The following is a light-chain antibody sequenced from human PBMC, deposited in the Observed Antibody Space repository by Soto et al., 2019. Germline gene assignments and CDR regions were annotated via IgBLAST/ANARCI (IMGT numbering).Light chain of an antibody. CDR1: SRDVGGYNY. CDR2: EVS. V-gene: IGLV2-14*01. J-gene: IGLJ1*01. CDR3: SSYTSSSPYV. Sequence: QSALTQPASVSGSPGQSITISCTGTSRDVGGYNYVSWYQQHPGKAPKLMIYEVSNRPSGVSNRFSGSKSGNTASLTISGLQAEDEVDYYCSSYTSSSPYVFGTGTKLTVL.